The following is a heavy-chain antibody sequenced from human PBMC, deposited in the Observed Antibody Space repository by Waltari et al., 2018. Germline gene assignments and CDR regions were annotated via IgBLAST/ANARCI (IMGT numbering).Heavy chain of an antibody. V-gene: IGHV1-18*01. CDR1: GYTFTSYG. Sequence: QVQLVQSGAEVKKPGASVKVSCKASGYTFTSYGISWVRQAPGQGLEWMGWISAYNGNTNYAQKLQGRVTMTTDMSTSTAYMELSSLRSEDTAVYYCSASSEGGYELFDYWDQGTLVTVSS. J-gene: IGHJ4*02. CDR3: SASSEGGYELFDY. CDR2: ISAYNGNT. D-gene: IGHD5-12*01.